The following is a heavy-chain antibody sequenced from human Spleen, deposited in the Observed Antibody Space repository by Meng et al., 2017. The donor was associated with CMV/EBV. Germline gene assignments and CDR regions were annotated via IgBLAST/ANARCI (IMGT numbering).Heavy chain of an antibody. V-gene: IGHV4-39*07. CDR1: GGSIRVSRYY. D-gene: IGHD4-17*01. Sequence: LPCTVSGGSIRVSRYYLGWVRQPPGKVLDCIESLYYSGSTSYNPSLKSRVTISVDTSKNQFSLKLSSVTAADTAVYYCARGTTLIDYWGQGTLVTVSS. CDR3: ARGTTLIDY. J-gene: IGHJ4*02. CDR2: LYYSGST.